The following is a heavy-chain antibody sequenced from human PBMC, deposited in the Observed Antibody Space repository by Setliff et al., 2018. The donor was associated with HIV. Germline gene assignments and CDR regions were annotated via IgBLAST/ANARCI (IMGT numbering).Heavy chain of an antibody. V-gene: IGHV3-7*01. J-gene: IGHJ4*02. CDR1: GFTFSSYE. Sequence: GGSLRLSCAASGFTFSSYEMNWVHQAPGKGLEWVANIKGDGGADEYVDSVKGRFTISRDNAKNSLYLEMNSLRAEETAVYYCARDLRSSHGSPNYFDYWGRGALVTVSS. D-gene: IGHD2-15*01. CDR2: IKGDGGAD. CDR3: ARDLRSSHGSPNYFDY.